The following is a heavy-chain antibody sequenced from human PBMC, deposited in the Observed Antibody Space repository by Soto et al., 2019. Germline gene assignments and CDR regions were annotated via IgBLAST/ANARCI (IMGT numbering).Heavy chain of an antibody. CDR1: GGSGSINSAA. J-gene: IGHJ5*02. CDR3: ARDRDCSGGSCYSVLGWFDP. V-gene: IGHV6-1*01. D-gene: IGHD2-15*01. Sequence: SQALSLTCAISGGSGSINSAACNFIRQSPSIGLEWLGRTYYRSKWYNDYAVSVKSRITINPDTSKNQFSLQLNSVTPEDTAVYYCARDRDCSGGSCYSVLGWFDPWGQGTLVTVSS. CDR2: TYYRSKWYN.